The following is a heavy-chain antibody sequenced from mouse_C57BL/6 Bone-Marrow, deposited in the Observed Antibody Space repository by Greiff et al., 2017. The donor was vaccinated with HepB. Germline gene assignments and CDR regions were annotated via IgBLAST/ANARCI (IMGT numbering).Heavy chain of an antibody. D-gene: IGHD2-3*01. Sequence: QVQLKQPGAELVKPGASVKLSCKASGYTFTSYWMHWVKQRPGRGLEWIGRIDPNSGGTKYNEKFKSKATLTVDKPSSTAYMQLSSLTSEDSAVYYCARGWLLGDWYFDVWGTGTTVTVSS. V-gene: IGHV1-72*01. CDR2: IDPNSGGT. CDR3: ARGWLLGDWYFDV. J-gene: IGHJ1*03. CDR1: GYTFTSYW.